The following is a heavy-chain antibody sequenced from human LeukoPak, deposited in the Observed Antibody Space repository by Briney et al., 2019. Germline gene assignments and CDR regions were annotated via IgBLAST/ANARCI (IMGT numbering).Heavy chain of an antibody. V-gene: IGHV4-4*07. CDR1: GDSISSYY. CDR2: IYTSGST. J-gene: IGHJ3*02. CDR3: ASDRIEVDAFDI. D-gene: IGHD2-15*01. Sequence: SETLSLTCTVSGDSISSYYWNWIRQPAGKGLEWIGRIYTSGSTNYNPSLKSRVTISVDTSKNQFSLKLSSVTAADTAVYYCASDRIEVDAFDIWGQGTMVTVSS.